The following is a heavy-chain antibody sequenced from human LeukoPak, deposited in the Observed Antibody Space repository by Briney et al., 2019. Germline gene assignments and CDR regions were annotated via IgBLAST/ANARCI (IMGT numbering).Heavy chain of an antibody. V-gene: IGHV1-69*06. CDR3: ARGGMVRGVIIAPPPSGVRYYMDV. CDR2: IIPIFGTA. Sequence: ASVKVSCKASGYTFTSYGISWVRQAPGQGLEWMGGIIPIFGTANYAQKFQGRVTITADKSTSTAYMELSSLRSEDTAVYYCARGGMVRGVIIAPPPSGVRYYMDVWGKGTTVTVPS. D-gene: IGHD3-10*01. CDR1: GYTFTSYG. J-gene: IGHJ6*03.